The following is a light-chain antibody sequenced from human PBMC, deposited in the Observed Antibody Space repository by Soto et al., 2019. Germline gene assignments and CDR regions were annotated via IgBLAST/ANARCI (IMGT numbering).Light chain of an antibody. J-gene: IGLJ1*01. Sequence: QSVLTQPASVSGSPGQSITISCTGTSSDVGSYNLVSWYQQHPGKAPKLMIYEVSKRPSGVSNRFSGSKSGNTASLTSSGLQAEDEADYYCCSYAGTSTYVFGTG. V-gene: IGLV2-23*02. CDR1: SSDVGSYNL. CDR2: EVS. CDR3: CSYAGTSTYV.